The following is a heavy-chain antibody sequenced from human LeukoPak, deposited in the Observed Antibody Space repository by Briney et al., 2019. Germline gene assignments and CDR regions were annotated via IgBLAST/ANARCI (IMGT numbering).Heavy chain of an antibody. V-gene: IGHV1-8*01. Sequence: ASVKVSCKASGYTFTSYDINWVRQATGQGLEWMGWMNPNSGSTGYAQKFQGRVTMTRNTSISTAYMELSSLRSEDTAVYYCARYSPQWRVPSGMDVWGQGTMVTVSS. CDR2: MNPNSGST. CDR3: ARYSPQWRVPSGMDV. J-gene: IGHJ6*02. CDR1: GYTFTSYD. D-gene: IGHD6-19*01.